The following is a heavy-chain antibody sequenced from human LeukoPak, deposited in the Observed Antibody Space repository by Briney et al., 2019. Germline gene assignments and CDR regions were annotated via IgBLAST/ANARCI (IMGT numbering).Heavy chain of an antibody. Sequence: GESLKISCAASGFTFSSYAMSWVRQAPGKGLEWVSAISGSGGSTYYADSVKGRFTISRDNSKNTLYLQMNSLRAEDTAVYYCAKEDYRGDYFDYWGQGTLVTVSS. CDR1: GFTFSSYA. D-gene: IGHD4-11*01. V-gene: IGHV3-23*01. CDR3: AKEDYRGDYFDY. CDR2: ISGSGGST. J-gene: IGHJ4*02.